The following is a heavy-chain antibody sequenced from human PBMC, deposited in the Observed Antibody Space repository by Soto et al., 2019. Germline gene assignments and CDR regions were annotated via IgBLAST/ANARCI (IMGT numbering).Heavy chain of an antibody. V-gene: IGHV4-34*01. J-gene: IGHJ4*02. Sequence: PSETLSLTCAVYGGSFSGYYWSWIRQPPGKGLEWIGEINHSGSTNYTPSPKSRVTISVDTSKNQFSLKLSSVTAADTAVYYCARGSSIAARFPYYFDYWGQGTLVTVSS. CDR2: INHSGST. CDR1: GGSFSGYY. CDR3: ARGSSIAARFPYYFDY. D-gene: IGHD6-6*01.